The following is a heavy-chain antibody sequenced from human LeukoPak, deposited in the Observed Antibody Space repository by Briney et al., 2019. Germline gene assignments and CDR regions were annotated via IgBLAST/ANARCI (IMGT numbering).Heavy chain of an antibody. J-gene: IGHJ4*02. CDR2: ISSSSSYI. CDR1: GFTFSSYS. CDR3: ASTGYSSSWYGVAFDY. Sequence: GGSLRLSCAASGFTFSSYSMNWVRQAPGKGLEWVSSISSSSSYIYYADSVKGRFTISRDNAKNSQYLQMNSLRAEDTAVYYCASTGYSSSWYGVAFDYWGQGTLVTVSS. V-gene: IGHV3-21*01. D-gene: IGHD6-13*01.